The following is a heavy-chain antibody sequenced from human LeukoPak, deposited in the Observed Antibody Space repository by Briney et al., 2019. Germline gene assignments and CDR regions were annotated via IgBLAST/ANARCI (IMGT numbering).Heavy chain of an antibody. J-gene: IGHJ4*02. CDR2: IYTSGST. V-gene: IGHV4-4*07. CDR1: GVSISSYY. CDR3: ASMRWLQSPFDY. D-gene: IGHD5-24*01. Sequence: SETLSLTCTVSGVSISSYYWSWIRQPAAKGLEWIGRIYTSGSTNYNPSLKSRVTMSVDTSKNQFSLKLSSVTAAGTAVYYCASMRWLQSPFDYWGQGTLVTVSS.